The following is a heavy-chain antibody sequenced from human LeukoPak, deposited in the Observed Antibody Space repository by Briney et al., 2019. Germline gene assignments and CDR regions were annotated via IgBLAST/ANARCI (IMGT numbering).Heavy chain of an antibody. V-gene: IGHV3-9*01. CDR1: GFTFDDYA. J-gene: IGHJ4*02. Sequence: GGSLRLSCAASGFTFDDYAMHWVRQAPGKGLEWVSGISWNSGSIGYADSVKGRFTISRDNAKNSLYLQMNSLRAEDTALYYCAKDYYGDYEALDYWGQGTLVTVSS. CDR2: ISWNSGSI. CDR3: AKDYYGDYEALDY. D-gene: IGHD4-17*01.